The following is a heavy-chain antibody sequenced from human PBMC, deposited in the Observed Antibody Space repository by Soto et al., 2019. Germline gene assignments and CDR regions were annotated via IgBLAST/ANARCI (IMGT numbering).Heavy chain of an antibody. CDR3: TRAPDGNNADY. V-gene: IGHV3-73*02. CDR1: GFIFSGTT. D-gene: IGHD6-13*01. CDR2: IRGRADNYAT. J-gene: IGHJ4*02. Sequence: EVQLVESGGDLVQPGGSLKLSCAASGFIFSGTTIHWVRQASGEGLEWVGRIRGRADNYATGYAASVKGRFTISRDDSKKTAYLQMNSLKTEDTAVYFCTRAPDGNNADYCGQGTLVTVSS.